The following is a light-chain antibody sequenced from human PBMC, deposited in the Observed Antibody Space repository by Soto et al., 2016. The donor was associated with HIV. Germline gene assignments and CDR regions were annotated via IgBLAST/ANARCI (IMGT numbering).Light chain of an antibody. CDR2: DDS. J-gene: IGLJ3*02. V-gene: IGLV3-21*03. CDR3: QVWDSSSDRQV. CDR1: NIGSES. Sequence: SYVLTQPPSVSVAPGKTARITCGGNNIGSESVHWYQRKPGQAPVLVVYDDSDRPSGIPERFSGSNSGNTATLTISRVEVGDEADYYCQVWDSSSDRQVFGGGTKLTV.